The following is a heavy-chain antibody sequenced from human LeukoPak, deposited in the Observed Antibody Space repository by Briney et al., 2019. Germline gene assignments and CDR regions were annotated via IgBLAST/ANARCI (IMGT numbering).Heavy chain of an antibody. CDR1: GDSVSSNSAA. CDR2: TYYRSKWYN. Sequence: SQTLSLTCAISGDSVSSNSAAWNWIRQSPSRGLEWLGRTYYRSKWYNDYAVSEKSRITINPDTSKNQFSLQLNSVTPEDTAVYYCARGPDYYDSSGYYHEYYFDYWGQGTLVTVSS. CDR3: ARGPDYYDSSGYYHEYYFDY. J-gene: IGHJ4*02. V-gene: IGHV6-1*01. D-gene: IGHD3-22*01.